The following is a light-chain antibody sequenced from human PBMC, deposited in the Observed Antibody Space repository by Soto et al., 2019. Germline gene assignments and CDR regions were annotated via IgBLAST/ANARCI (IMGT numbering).Light chain of an antibody. CDR3: QSYDSSLSGPYV. V-gene: IGLV1-40*01. CDR2: GNS. J-gene: IGLJ1*01. CDR1: SSNIGAGYD. Sequence: QSVLTQPPSVSGAPGQRVTISCTGSSSNIGAGYDVHWYQQLPGTAPKLLIYGNSNRPSGVPDRFSGSKSGTSASLAITGLQAEDAADYSCQSYDSSLSGPYVFGPGTKLTVL.